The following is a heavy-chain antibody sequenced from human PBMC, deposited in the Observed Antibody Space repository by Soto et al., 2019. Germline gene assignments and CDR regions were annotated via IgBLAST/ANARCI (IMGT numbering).Heavy chain of an antibody. CDR1: GGTFSSYA. J-gene: IGHJ4*02. D-gene: IGHD6-13*01. CDR2: IIPIFGTA. Sequence: ASVKISCKASGGTFSSYAISWVRQAPGQGLEWMGGIIPIFGTANYAQKFQGRVTITADESTSTAYMELSSLRSEDTAVYYCARDGYSSSWYHYFEYWGKGTLVTVSS. V-gene: IGHV1-69*13. CDR3: ARDGYSSSWYHYFEY.